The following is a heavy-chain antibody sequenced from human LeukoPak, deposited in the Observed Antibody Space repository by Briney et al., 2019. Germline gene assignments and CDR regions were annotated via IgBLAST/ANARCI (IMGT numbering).Heavy chain of an antibody. V-gene: IGHV3-33*06. Sequence: GSLRLSCAASGFTFSSYGMHWVRQAPGKGLEWVAVIWYDGSNKYYADSVKGRFTISRDNSKNTLYLQMNSLRAEDTAVYYCAKGIDRFNKTDYWGQGTLVTVSS. J-gene: IGHJ4*02. CDR1: GFTFSSYG. CDR3: AKGIDRFNKTDY. CDR2: IWYDGSNK. D-gene: IGHD1-14*01.